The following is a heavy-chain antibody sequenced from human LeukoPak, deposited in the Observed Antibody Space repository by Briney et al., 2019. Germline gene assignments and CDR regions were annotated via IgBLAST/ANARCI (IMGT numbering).Heavy chain of an antibody. Sequence: SVKVSCKASGGTFSSYAISWVRQAPGQGLEWLGRIIPILGIANYAQKFQGRVTITADKSTSTAYMELSSLRSEDTAVYYCAGRGPYYDSSGYIDWGQGTLVTVSS. D-gene: IGHD3-22*01. CDR3: AGRGPYYDSSGYID. V-gene: IGHV1-69*04. CDR2: IIPILGIA. CDR1: GGTFSSYA. J-gene: IGHJ4*02.